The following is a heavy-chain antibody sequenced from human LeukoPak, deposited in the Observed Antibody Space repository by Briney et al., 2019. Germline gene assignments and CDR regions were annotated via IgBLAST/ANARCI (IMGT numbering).Heavy chain of an antibody. D-gene: IGHD3-22*01. V-gene: IGHV3-7*01. CDR2: IKQDGSEK. CDR3: ARDNCYDSSGYQDY. Sequence: PGGSLRLSCAASGFTFSSYWMSWVRQAPGKGLEWVANIKQDGSEKYYVDSVKGRFTISRDNAKNSLYLQMNSLRAEDTAVYYCARDNCYDSSGYQDYWGQGTLVTVSS. CDR1: GFTFSSYW. J-gene: IGHJ4*02.